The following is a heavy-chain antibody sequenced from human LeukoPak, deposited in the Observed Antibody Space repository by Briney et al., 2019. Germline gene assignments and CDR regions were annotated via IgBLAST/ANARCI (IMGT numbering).Heavy chain of an antibody. D-gene: IGHD3-10*01. CDR3: AREVTDYYGSGSYYSG. V-gene: IGHV4-39*07. Sequence: SETLSLTCTVSGGSISSSSYYWGWIRQPPGKGLEWIGSIYYSGSTYYNPSLKSRVTISVDTSKNQFSLKLSSVTAADTAVYYCAREVTDYYGSGSYYSGWGQGTLVTVSS. CDR2: IYYSGST. J-gene: IGHJ4*02. CDR1: GGSISSSSYY.